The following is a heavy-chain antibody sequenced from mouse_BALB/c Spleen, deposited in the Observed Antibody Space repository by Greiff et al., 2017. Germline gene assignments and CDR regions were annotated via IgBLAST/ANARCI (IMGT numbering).Heavy chain of an antibody. J-gene: IGHJ4*01. D-gene: IGHD1-2*01. V-gene: IGHV5-9-3*01. CDR2: ISSGGSYT. Sequence: EVHLVESGGGLVKPGGSLKLSCAASGFTFSSYAMSWVRQTPEKRLEWVATISSGGSYTYYPDSVKGRFTISRDNAKNTLYLQMSSLRSEDTAMYYCAREKTTATAMDYWGQGTSVTVSS. CDR1: GFTFSSYA. CDR3: AREKTTATAMDY.